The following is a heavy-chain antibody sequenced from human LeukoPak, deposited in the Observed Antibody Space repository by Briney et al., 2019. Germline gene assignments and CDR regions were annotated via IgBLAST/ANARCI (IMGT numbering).Heavy chain of an antibody. CDR3: ARAYSGEALDY. Sequence: PSETLSLTCTVSGGSVSSDSYYWSWIRQPPGKGLEWIGSIYYSGNTNHNPSLKSRLALSIDTSKNQFSLKLGSVTAADTAVYYCARAYSGEALDYWGQGTLVTVSS. CDR2: IYYSGNT. J-gene: IGHJ4*02. CDR1: GGSVSSDSYY. D-gene: IGHD2-21*01. V-gene: IGHV4-61*01.